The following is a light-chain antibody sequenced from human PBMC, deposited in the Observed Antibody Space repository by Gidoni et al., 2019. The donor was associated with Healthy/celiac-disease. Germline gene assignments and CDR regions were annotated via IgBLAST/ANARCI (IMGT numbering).Light chain of an antibody. Sequence: DIVLTQSADPLAVSLGERATINCKSSQSILFNFNNKNYLAWYQQKPRQPPKLLIYWASIRESGVPDRFSGTGSGSDFTLTINSLQAEDVAVYYCQQYYTTPFTFGQGTKVEIK. J-gene: IGKJ2*01. CDR3: QQYYTTPFT. CDR1: QSILFNFNNKNY. CDR2: WAS. V-gene: IGKV4-1*01.